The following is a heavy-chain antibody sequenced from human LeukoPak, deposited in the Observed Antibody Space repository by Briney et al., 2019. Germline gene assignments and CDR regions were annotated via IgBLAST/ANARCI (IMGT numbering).Heavy chain of an antibody. Sequence: GGSLRLSCAVSGFTVNFNYLTWVRQAPGKGLEWVSIIYSGGTTYYADSVKGRFTMSRDESKNTLYLEMNSLRAEDTAVYYCAREWLRRIDFWGRGTLVTVSS. J-gene: IGHJ4*02. D-gene: IGHD5-12*01. CDR2: IYSGGTT. V-gene: IGHV3-66*01. CDR3: AREWLRRIDF. CDR1: GFTVNFNY.